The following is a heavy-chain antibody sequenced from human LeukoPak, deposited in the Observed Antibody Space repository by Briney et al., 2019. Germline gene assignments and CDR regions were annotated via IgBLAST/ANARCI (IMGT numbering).Heavy chain of an antibody. V-gene: IGHV3-9*01. CDR1: GFTFDDYA. D-gene: IGHD5-18*01. CDR3: AKDQKRGYSYGYLFYYYYMDV. CDR2: ISWNSATI. Sequence: GRSLRLSCAASGFTFDDYAMHWVRQAPGKGLEWVSGISWNSATIAYAGSVKGRFIISRDNAKNSLYLQMNSLRAEDTAVYYCAKDQKRGYSYGYLFYYYYMDVWGEGTTVTISS. J-gene: IGHJ6*03.